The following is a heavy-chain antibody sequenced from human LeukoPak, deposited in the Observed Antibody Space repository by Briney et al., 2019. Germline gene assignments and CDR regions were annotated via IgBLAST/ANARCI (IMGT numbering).Heavy chain of an antibody. J-gene: IGHJ5*02. D-gene: IGHD6-13*01. CDR2: IRSKANSYAT. CDR1: GFTFSGSA. Sequence: PGGSLRLSCAASGFTFSGSAMHWVRQASGKGLEWVGRIRSKANSYATAYAASVKGRFTISRDDSKNTAYLQMNSLKTEDTAVYYCTRSDYSSSRLDWFDPWGQGTLVTVSS. CDR3: TRSDYSSSRLDWFDP. V-gene: IGHV3-73*01.